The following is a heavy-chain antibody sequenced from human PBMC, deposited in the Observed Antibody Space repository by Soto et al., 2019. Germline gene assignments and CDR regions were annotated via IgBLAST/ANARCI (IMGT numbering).Heavy chain of an antibody. Sequence: HPGGSLRLSCAASGFTFSSYAMSWVRQAPGKGLEWVSAISGSGGSTYYADSVKGRFTISRDNSKNTLYLQMNSLRAEDTAVYYCAKKGPRAVTTSLDYWGQGTLVTVSS. CDR1: GFTFSSYA. V-gene: IGHV3-23*01. J-gene: IGHJ4*02. CDR3: AKKGPRAVTTSLDY. CDR2: ISGSGGST. D-gene: IGHD4-4*01.